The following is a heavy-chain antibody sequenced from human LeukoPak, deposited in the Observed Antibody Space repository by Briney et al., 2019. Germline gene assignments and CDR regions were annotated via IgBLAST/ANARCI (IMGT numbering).Heavy chain of an antibody. CDR3: AKSHASIWNVYDY. V-gene: IGHV3-23*01. Sequence: QPGGSLRLSCAASGFTFSSYAMSWVRLAPGKGLEWVSAIVGGGDSTYYADSVKGRFTISRDNSKNTLFLQMNSLRAEDTAVYYCAKSHASIWNVYDYWGQGTLVTVSS. CDR2: IVGGGDST. D-gene: IGHD1-1*01. J-gene: IGHJ4*02. CDR1: GFTFSSYA.